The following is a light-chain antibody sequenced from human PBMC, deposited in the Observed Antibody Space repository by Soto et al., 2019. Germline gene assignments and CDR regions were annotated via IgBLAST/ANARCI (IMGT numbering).Light chain of an antibody. V-gene: IGKV3-11*01. CDR2: DAS. J-gene: IGKJ1*01. CDR3: QQRSNWWT. Sequence: EIVLTQSPATLSLSPGERATLSCRASQSVSSYLAWYQQKPGQAPRLLIYDASNRATDIPARFSSSGSGTDFTLTISSLEPEDFAVYYCQQRSNWWTFGQGTKVDIK. CDR1: QSVSSY.